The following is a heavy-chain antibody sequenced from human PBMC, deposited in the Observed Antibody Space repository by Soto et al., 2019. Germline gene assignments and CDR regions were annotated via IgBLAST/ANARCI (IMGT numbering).Heavy chain of an antibody. CDR3: FKEWQSDGYGAAFEV. V-gene: IGHV3-30*18. CDR1: GFTFSNYG. J-gene: IGHJ3*01. CDR2: VSRDGFTK. D-gene: IGHD5-18*01. Sequence: QVQLVESGGGVVQPGRSLRLSCAASGFTFSNYGMQWVRQAPGKGLEWVAVVSRDGFTKFYAGSVKGRFTISRDNSKNTLELQVNSLRPEDSAVYYWFKEWQSDGYGAAFEVWGQGTMVTVSS.